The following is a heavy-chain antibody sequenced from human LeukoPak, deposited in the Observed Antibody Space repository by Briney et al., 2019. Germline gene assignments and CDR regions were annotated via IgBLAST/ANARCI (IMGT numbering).Heavy chain of an antibody. V-gene: IGHV3-23*01. CDR1: GFTFSDAW. J-gene: IGHJ6*02. CDR2: ISGSGGST. Sequence: GSLRLSCAASGFTFSDAWLSWVRQAPGKGLEWVSAISGSGGSTYYADSVKGRFTISRDNSKNTLYLQMNTLRAEDTAVYYCAKDLLGGYYYGMDVWGQGTTVTVSS. CDR3: AKDLLGGYYYGMDV. D-gene: IGHD2-21*01.